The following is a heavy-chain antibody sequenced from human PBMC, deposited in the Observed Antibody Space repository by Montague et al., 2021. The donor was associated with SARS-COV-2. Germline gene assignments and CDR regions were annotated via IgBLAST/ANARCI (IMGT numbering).Heavy chain of an antibody. CDR3: ARQLLWFGEFHLDAFDT. CDR1: GGSISSSSYY. CDR2: IYYSGST. J-gene: IGHJ3*02. Sequence: SETQSLTCTVSGGSISSSSYYWGWIRQPPGKGLEWIGSIYYSGSTYYNPSLKSRVTISVDTSKNQFSLKLSSVTAADTAVYYCARQLLWFGEFHLDAFDTWGQGTMVTVSS. V-gene: IGHV4-39*01. D-gene: IGHD3-10*01.